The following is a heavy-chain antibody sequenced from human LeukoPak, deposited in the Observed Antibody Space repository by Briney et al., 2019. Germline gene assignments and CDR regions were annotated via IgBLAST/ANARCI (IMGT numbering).Heavy chain of an antibody. Sequence: SETLSLTCTVSGGSISSSSYYWGWIRQPPGKGLEWIGSIYYSGSTYYNPSLKSRVTISVDTSKNQFSLKLSSVTAADTAVYYCALRVGCSGGSCYSADGFDIWGQGTMVTVSS. J-gene: IGHJ3*02. CDR1: GGSISSSSYY. CDR2: IYYSGST. CDR3: ALRVGCSGGSCYSADGFDI. D-gene: IGHD2-15*01. V-gene: IGHV4-39*01.